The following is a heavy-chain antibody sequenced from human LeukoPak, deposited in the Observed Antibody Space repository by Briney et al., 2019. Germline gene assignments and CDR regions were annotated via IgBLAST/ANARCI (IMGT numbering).Heavy chain of an antibody. CDR1: GFTFSNAW. CDR3: AIQVGLQH. V-gene: IGHV3-66*01. CDR2: IYSGGST. J-gene: IGHJ1*01. Sequence: PGGSLRLSCAASGFTFSNAWMSWVRQAPGKGLEWVSVIYSGGSTYYADSVKGRFTISRDNSKNTLYLQMNSLRAEDTAVYYCAIQVGLQHWGQGTLVTVSS. D-gene: IGHD2-2*01.